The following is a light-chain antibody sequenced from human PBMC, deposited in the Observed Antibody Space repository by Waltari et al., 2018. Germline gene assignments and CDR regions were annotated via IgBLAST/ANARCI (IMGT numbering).Light chain of an antibody. J-gene: IGKJ2*01. Sequence: DIQMTQSPSALSASVGDTVTITCRASQSVSILLAWYQHKPGKPPKLLIYRGSSLESGAPSRFSGSGSGTDFTLTISSLQPDYFATYYCQQYNTYPFTFGQGTKLGI. CDR2: RGS. V-gene: IGKV1-5*03. CDR3: QQYNTYPFT. CDR1: QSVSIL.